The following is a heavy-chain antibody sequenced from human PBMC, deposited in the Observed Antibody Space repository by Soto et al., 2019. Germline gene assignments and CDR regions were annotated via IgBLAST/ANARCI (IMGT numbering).Heavy chain of an antibody. J-gene: IGHJ1*01. CDR3: ARGVVGASTGFQH. CDR1: GGSISSFH. V-gene: IGHV4-59*01. CDR2: ISNSGST. D-gene: IGHD1-26*01. Sequence: PSETLSLTCTVSGGSISSFHWSWIRQPPGKGLEWIGFISNSGSTNYNPSLKSRVTISLDTSKNQFSLKLSSVSAADMAVYYCARGVVGASTGFQHWGQGTLVTVSS.